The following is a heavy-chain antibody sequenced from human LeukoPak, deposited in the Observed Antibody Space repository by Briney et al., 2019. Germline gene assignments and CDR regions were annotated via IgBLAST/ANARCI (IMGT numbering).Heavy chain of an antibody. V-gene: IGHV1-18*01. CDR3: ARAGGDGYNYVDAFDI. CDR2: ISVYNGNT. CDR1: GYTFSNYG. J-gene: IGHJ3*02. Sequence: ASVKVSCKASGYTFSNYGVSWVRQAPGQGLEWMGWISVYNGNTNYAQKFQGRVTLTTDTSTNTAYLELGSLRFDDTAVYYCARAGGDGYNYVDAFDIWGQGTMVTVSS. D-gene: IGHD5-24*01.